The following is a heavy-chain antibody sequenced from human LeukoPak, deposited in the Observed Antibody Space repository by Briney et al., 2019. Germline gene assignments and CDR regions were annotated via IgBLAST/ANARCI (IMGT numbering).Heavy chain of an antibody. CDR3: ASRGPTTVTPSDYYYYGMDV. Sequence: ASVKVSCKASGYTFTSYDINWVRQATGQGLKWMGWMNPNSGNTGYAQKFQGRVTMTRNTSISTAYMELSSLRSEDTAVYYCASRGPTTVTPSDYYYYGMDVWGQGTTVTVSS. CDR2: MNPNSGNT. V-gene: IGHV1-8*01. D-gene: IGHD4-17*01. CDR1: GYTFTSYD. J-gene: IGHJ6*02.